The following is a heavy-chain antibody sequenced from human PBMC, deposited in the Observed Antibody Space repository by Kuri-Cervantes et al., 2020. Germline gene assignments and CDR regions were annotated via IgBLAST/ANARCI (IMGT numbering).Heavy chain of an antibody. Sequence: GESLKISCAASGFTVSSNYMSWVRQAPGKGLEWVAVISYDGSNKYYADSVKGRFTISRDNSKNTLYLQMNSLRAEDTAVYYCARSMVGTQDYWGQGTLVTVSS. CDR3: ARSMVGTQDY. J-gene: IGHJ4*02. CDR1: GFTVSSNY. V-gene: IGHV3-30-3*01. D-gene: IGHD1-26*01. CDR2: ISYDGSNK.